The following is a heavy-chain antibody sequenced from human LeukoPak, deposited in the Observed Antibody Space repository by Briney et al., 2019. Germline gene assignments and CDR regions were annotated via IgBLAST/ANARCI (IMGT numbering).Heavy chain of an antibody. CDR2: IKQDGSEK. CDR3: ARVGGWLLRAFDI. CDR1: GFTFSSYW. V-gene: IGHV3-7*01. J-gene: IGHJ3*02. D-gene: IGHD5-24*01. Sequence: QAGGSLRLSCAASGFTFSSYWMSWVRQAPGKGLEWVANIKQDGSEKYYVDSVKGRFTISRDNAKNSLYLQMYSLRAEDTAVYYCARVGGWLLRAFDIWGQGTMVTVSS.